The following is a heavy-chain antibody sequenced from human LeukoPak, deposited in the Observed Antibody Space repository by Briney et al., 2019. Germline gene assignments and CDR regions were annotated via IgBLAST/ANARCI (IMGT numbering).Heavy chain of an antibody. CDR2: IYYSGST. J-gene: IGHJ6*02. V-gene: IGHV4-59*01. CDR1: GGSINSYY. CDR3: ARFTRGQYCSGGSRYLGSRNYYYYGMDV. D-gene: IGHD2-15*01. Sequence: SETLSLTCTVSGGSINSYYWNWIRQPPGKGLEWIGYIYYSGSTNYNPSLKSRVTISVDTSKNQFSLKLSSVTAADTAVYYCARFTRGQYCSGGSRYLGSRNYYYYGMDVWGQGTTVTVSS.